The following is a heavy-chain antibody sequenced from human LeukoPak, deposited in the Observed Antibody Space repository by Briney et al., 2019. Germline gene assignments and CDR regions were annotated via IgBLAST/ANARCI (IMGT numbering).Heavy chain of an antibody. J-gene: IGHJ5*02. Sequence: GSSVKVSCTASGGTFSSYAISWVRQAPGQGLEWMGGIIPIFGTANYAQKFQGRVTITADESTSTAYMELSSLRSEDTAVYYCASGYCSSTSCMGDNWFDPWGQGTLVTVSS. CDR1: GGTFSSYA. CDR3: ASGYCSSTSCMGDNWFDP. CDR2: IIPIFGTA. V-gene: IGHV1-69*01. D-gene: IGHD2-2*01.